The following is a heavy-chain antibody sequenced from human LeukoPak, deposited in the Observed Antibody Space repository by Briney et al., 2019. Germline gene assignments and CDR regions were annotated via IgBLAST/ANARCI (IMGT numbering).Heavy chain of an antibody. Sequence: GGSLRLSCAASGFTFTTYWMSWVRQAPGKGLEWVANIKQDGNEKYYVDSVKGRFTISRDNAKNSLYLQVNSLRAEDTAVYYCARDQVAAAGLPFDYWGQGTLVTVSS. CDR2: IKQDGNEK. CDR1: GFTFTTYW. D-gene: IGHD6-13*01. V-gene: IGHV3-7*01. J-gene: IGHJ4*02. CDR3: ARDQVAAAGLPFDY.